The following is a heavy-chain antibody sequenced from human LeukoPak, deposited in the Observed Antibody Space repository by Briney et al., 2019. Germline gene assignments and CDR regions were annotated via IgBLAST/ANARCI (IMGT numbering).Heavy chain of an antibody. CDR3: ARDSDAVAAAQSGYFDY. CDR2: IYHSGTT. D-gene: IGHD6-13*01. J-gene: IGHJ4*02. V-gene: IGHV4-30-2*01. Sequence: SETLSLTCTVSGGSISSGGYYWSWIRQPPGKGLEWIGYIYHSGTTYYNPSLKSRVTISVDTSKNQFSLKLSSVTAADTAVYYCARDSDAVAAAQSGYFDYWGQGTLVTVSS. CDR1: GGSISSGGYY.